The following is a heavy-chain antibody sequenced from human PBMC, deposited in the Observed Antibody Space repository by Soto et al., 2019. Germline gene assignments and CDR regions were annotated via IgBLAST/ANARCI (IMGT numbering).Heavy chain of an antibody. CDR3: ARHIAVPRTRGFDF. Sequence: QVQLQESGPGLVKPSGTLSLTCAVSGGYISDNWWSWVRQPPGKGLEWIGEIYHTGTTHDNPSLWTRVTISIDKSKNQFSLKLSSVTAADTAFYYFARHIAVPRTRGFDFWGQGTLVTVSS. CDR1: GGYISDNW. V-gene: IGHV4-4*02. D-gene: IGHD6-19*01. J-gene: IGHJ4*02. CDR2: IYHTGTT.